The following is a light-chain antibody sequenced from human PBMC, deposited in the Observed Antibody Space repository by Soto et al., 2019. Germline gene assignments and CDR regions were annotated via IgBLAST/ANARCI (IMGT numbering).Light chain of an antibody. J-gene: IGKJ1*01. CDR2: AAS. CDR1: QGIRTD. CDR3: QQSYSTTRT. Sequence: IQITQSPSSLPATVGDRVTITCRAIQGIRTDLGWYPQKPGKAPKILIYAASSLHSGVPSRFSGSGAGTDFTLTISSLQPEDFETYYCQQSYSTTRTFGQGTKVDIK. V-gene: IGKV1-39*01.